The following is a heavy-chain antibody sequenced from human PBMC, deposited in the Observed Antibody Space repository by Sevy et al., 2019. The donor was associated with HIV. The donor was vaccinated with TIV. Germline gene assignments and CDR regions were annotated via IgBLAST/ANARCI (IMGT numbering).Heavy chain of an antibody. CDR3: ARGRRLSGGNDYYYYYGMDV. Sequence: ASVKVSCKASGGTFSSDAISWVRQAPGQGLEWMGGIIPMFGTANYAQKFQRRVTITADESTSTAYMDLSSLRSEDTAVYYCARGRRLSGGNDYYYYYGMDVWGQGTRVTVS. CDR2: IIPMFGTA. V-gene: IGHV1-69*13. J-gene: IGHJ6*02. CDR1: GGTFSSDA. D-gene: IGHD2-15*01.